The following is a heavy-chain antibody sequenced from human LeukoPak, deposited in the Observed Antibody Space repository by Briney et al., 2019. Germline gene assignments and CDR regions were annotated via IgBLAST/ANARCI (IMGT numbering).Heavy chain of an antibody. CDR2: IYSGGST. CDR1: GFTVSSNY. CDR3: ASGKVGAFDI. D-gene: IGHD1-26*01. V-gene: IGHV3-53*01. Sequence: GGSLRLYCAASGFTVSSNYMSWVRQAPGQGLEWVSVIYSGGSTYYADSVKGRFTISRDNSKNTLYLQMNSLRAEDTAVYYCASGKVGAFDIWGQGTMVTVSS. J-gene: IGHJ3*02.